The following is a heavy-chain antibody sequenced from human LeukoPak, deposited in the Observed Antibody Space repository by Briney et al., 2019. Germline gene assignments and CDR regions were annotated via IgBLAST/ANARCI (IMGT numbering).Heavy chain of an antibody. J-gene: IGHJ5*02. D-gene: IGHD3-16*01. CDR3: ARDVSAGGTNWFDP. CDR1: GYTFTGYY. CDR2: INPSSGGP. V-gene: IGHV1-2*02. Sequence: VASVKVSCKASGYTFTGYYIHWVRQAPGQGLEWMGWINPSSGGPNYAQKFQGRVTMTRDTSISTAYMEMSRLRSDDTAVYYCARDVSAGGTNWFDPWGQGTLVTVSS.